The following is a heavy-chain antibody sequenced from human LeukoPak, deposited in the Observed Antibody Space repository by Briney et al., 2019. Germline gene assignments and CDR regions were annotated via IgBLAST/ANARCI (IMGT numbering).Heavy chain of an antibody. CDR1: GYSFSSYC. D-gene: IGHD1-26*01. CDR3: ARRRGRYSGDAFDI. V-gene: IGHV5-51*01. Sequence: GESLKISCKGSGYSFSSYCIGWVRQMPGKGLEWMGIIYPGDSDTRNSPSFQGQVTISADKSMSTAYLQWSSLKASDTAMYYCARRRGRYSGDAFDIWGQGTMVTVSS. J-gene: IGHJ3*02. CDR2: IYPGDSDT.